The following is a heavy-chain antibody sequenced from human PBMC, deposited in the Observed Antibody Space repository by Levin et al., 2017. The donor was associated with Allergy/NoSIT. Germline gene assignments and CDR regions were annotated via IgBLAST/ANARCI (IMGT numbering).Heavy chain of an antibody. CDR3: VTDESGDEDFDY. CDR2: ITKPSRTI. J-gene: IGHJ4*02. V-gene: IGHV3-48*01. D-gene: IGHD7-27*01. CDR1: GFILRTSD. Sequence: GGSLRLSCAASGFILRTSDMNWVRQAPGKGLEWISFITKPSRTISYADSVKGRFTVSRDNAKNLLYLDMNSLRTEDTAVYYCVTDESGDEDFDYWGQGTLVTVSS.